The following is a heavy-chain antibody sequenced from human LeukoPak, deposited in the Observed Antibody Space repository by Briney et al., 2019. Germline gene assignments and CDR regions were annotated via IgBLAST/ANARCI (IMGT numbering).Heavy chain of an antibody. Sequence: PSETQSLPCTVSGGPISRYHWIWPRQPPGKGLEWIGYFYYSRSTNYNPFLKSRVTISVDTSKNQFSLKLSSVTAAGTAVYYCARSVNYYGSGSYYDTTGPWGQGTLLTVSS. V-gene: IGHV4-59*01. J-gene: IGHJ5*02. CDR1: GGPISRYH. CDR2: FYYSRST. D-gene: IGHD3-10*01. CDR3: ARSVNYYGSGSYYDTTGP.